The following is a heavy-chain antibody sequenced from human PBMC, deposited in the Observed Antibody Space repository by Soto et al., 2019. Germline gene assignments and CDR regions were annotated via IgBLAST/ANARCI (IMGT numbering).Heavy chain of an antibody. CDR1: SGSISSSNW. CDR3: ARGPIYDYIWGSYRPSRHVDY. D-gene: IGHD3-16*02. V-gene: IGHV4-4*02. J-gene: IGHJ4*02. Sequence: QVQLQESGPGLVKPSGTLSLTCAVSSGSISSSNWWSWVRQPPGKGLEWIGEIYHSGSTNYNPSLKSLVTISVDKTKNPFSLKLSSVTAADTALYYCARGPIYDYIWGSYRPSRHVDYWCQGTLVTVSS. CDR2: IYHSGST.